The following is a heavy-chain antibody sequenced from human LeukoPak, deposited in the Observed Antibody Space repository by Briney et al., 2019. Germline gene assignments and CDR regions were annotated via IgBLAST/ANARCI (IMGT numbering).Heavy chain of an antibody. V-gene: IGHV1-69*13. Sequence: ASVKVSCKASGGTFSSYAISWVRQAPGQGLEWMGGIIPIFGTANYAQKFQGRVTITADESTSTAYMELSSLRSEDTAVYYCARVGSNDYVWASYRYFDYWGQGTLVTVSS. D-gene: IGHD3-16*02. J-gene: IGHJ4*02. CDR1: GGTFSSYA. CDR2: IIPIFGTA. CDR3: ARVGSNDYVWASYRYFDY.